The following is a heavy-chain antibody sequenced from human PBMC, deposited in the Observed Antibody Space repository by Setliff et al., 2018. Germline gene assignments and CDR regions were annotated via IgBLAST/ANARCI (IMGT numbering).Heavy chain of an antibody. V-gene: IGHV4-59*01. D-gene: IGHD3-22*01. Sequence: PSETLSLTCTVSGGSISSYYWSWIRQPPGKGLEWIGYIYSSGSTNNNPSLKSRATIPVDTSKNQFSLKLSSVTAADTAVYYCARAAKYDSSGYYGFWFDPWGQGTLVTVSS. CDR2: IYSSGST. CDR1: GGSISSYY. CDR3: ARAAKYDSSGYYGFWFDP. J-gene: IGHJ5*02.